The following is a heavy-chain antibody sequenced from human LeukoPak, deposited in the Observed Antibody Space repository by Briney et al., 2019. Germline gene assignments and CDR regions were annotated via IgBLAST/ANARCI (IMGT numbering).Heavy chain of an antibody. Sequence: GGSLRLSCAASGFTFSRSTMSWFRLAPGKGLEWVSSISGNSDNIHYADSVKGRFTISRDNAKNSLYLQMNSLTAEDTAVYYCARIPNNAGFPNWFDPWGQGTLVTVSS. CDR1: GFTFSRST. J-gene: IGHJ5*02. CDR3: ARIPNNAGFPNWFDP. V-gene: IGHV3-21*01. CDR2: ISGNSDNI. D-gene: IGHD1-14*01.